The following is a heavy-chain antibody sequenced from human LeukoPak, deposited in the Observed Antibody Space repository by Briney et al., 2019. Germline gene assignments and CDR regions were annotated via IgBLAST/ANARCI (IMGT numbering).Heavy chain of an antibody. J-gene: IGHJ4*02. CDR3: AKDLRMTMIVAFDY. CDR1: GFTFSSYA. V-gene: IGHV3-30*04. Sequence: GGSLRLSCAASGFTFSSYAMHWVRQAPGKGLEWVAVISYDGSNKYYADSVKGRFTISRDNSKNTLDLQMSSLRVEDTAAYYCAKDLRMTMIVAFDYWGQGTLVTVSS. D-gene: IGHD3-22*01. CDR2: ISYDGSNK.